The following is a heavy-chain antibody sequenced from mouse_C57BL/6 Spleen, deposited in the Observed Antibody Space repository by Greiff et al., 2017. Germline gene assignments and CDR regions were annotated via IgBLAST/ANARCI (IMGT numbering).Heavy chain of an antibody. J-gene: IGHJ1*03. Sequence: VQLQQPGAELVRPGTSVKLSCKASGHTFTSYWMHWVKQRPGQGLEWIGVIDPSDSYTNYNQKFKGKATLTVDTSSSTAYMQLSSLTSADSAVYYCARGWGYTVVARYFDVWGTGTTVTVSS. CDR2: IDPSDSYT. CDR3: ARGWGYTVVARYFDV. V-gene: IGHV1-59*01. CDR1: GHTFTSYW. D-gene: IGHD1-1*01.